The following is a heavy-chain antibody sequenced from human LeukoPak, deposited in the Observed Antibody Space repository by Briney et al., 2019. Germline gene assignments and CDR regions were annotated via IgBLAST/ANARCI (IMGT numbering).Heavy chain of an antibody. CDR2: INHSGST. J-gene: IGHJ5*02. V-gene: IGHV4-34*01. Sequence: SETLSLTCAVYGGSFSGYYWSWIRQPPGKGLEWIGEINHSGSTNYNPSLKSRVTISVDTSKNQFSLKLNSATAADTAVYYCARGGNHNWFDPWGQGTLVTVSS. CDR3: ARGGNHNWFDP. D-gene: IGHD3-10*01. CDR1: GGSFSGYY.